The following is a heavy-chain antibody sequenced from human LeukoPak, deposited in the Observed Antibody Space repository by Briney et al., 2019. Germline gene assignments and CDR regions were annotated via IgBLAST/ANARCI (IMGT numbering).Heavy chain of an antibody. CDR2: IYYSGST. CDR1: GGSISSYY. D-gene: IGHD6-13*01. J-gene: IGHJ4*02. V-gene: IGHV4-59*01. Sequence: PSETLSLTCTVSGGSISSYYWSWLRQPPGKGLEWIGYIYYSGSTNYNPSLKSRVTISVDTSKNQFSLKLSSVTAADTAVYYCAGTLKQRLVGVYYFDYWGQGTLVTVSS. CDR3: AGTLKQRLVGVYYFDY.